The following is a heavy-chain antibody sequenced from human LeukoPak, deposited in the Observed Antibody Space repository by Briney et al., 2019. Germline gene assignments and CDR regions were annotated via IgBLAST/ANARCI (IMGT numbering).Heavy chain of an antibody. J-gene: IGHJ4*02. CDR3: ARGGATFYYGSGSYPPDY. D-gene: IGHD3-10*01. V-gene: IGHV4-34*01. Sequence: SETLSLTCAVYGGSFSGYYWSWIRQPPGKGLEWIGSIYYSGSTYYNPSLKSRVTISVDTSENQFSLKLTSVTAADTAVYYCARGGATFYYGSGSYPPDYWGQGILVTVSS. CDR2: IYYSGST. CDR1: GGSFSGYY.